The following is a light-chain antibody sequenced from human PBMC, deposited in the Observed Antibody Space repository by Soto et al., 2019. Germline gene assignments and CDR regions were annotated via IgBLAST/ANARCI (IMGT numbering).Light chain of an antibody. J-gene: IGKJ1*01. Sequence: EILMTQSPATLSVSPGERATLSCRASQSVSSNLAWYQQKPGQAPRLLIYGASTRATGIPARFSGSGSGTEFTLTISRLEPEDFAVYYCQQYGSSPRTFGQGTKVDIK. CDR2: GAS. CDR3: QQYGSSPRT. CDR1: QSVSSN. V-gene: IGKV3-15*01.